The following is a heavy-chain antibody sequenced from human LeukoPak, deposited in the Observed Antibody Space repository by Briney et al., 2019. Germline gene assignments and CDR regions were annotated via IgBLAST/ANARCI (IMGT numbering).Heavy chain of an antibody. D-gene: IGHD3-10*01. J-gene: IGHJ6*03. Sequence: ASVKVSCKASGYTFNSYGISWVRQAPGQGLEWMGWISAYNGNTNYAQKLQGRVTMTTDTSTSTAYMELWSLRSDDTAVYYCARDLGFGDSAYYMDVWGKGTTVTISS. V-gene: IGHV1-18*01. CDR1: GYTFNSYG. CDR3: ARDLGFGDSAYYMDV. CDR2: ISAYNGNT.